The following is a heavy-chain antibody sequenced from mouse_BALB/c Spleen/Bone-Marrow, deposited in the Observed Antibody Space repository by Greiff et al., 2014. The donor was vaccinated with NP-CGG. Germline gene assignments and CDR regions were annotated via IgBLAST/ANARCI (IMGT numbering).Heavy chain of an antibody. CDR3: ARSEYGNSYAMDY. D-gene: IGHD2-10*02. Sequence: VQLQQSGPELVRPGVSVKISCKGSGYTFTDYAMHWVKQSHAKSLEWIGVISTCSGNTNYNQKFKGKATMTVDKSSSTAYMELARLTSEDSAIYYCARSEYGNSYAMDYWGQGTSVTVSS. CDR1: GYTFTDYA. CDR2: ISTCSGNT. J-gene: IGHJ4*01. V-gene: IGHV1-67*01.